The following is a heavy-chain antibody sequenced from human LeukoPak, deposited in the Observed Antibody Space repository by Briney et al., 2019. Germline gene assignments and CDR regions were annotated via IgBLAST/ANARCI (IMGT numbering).Heavy chain of an antibody. J-gene: IGHJ4*02. CDR2: IIPILGIA. D-gene: IGHD3-22*01. CDR3: ARDYYDSSGSPDY. V-gene: IGHV1-69*04. CDR1: GGTVSSYA. Sequence: SVKVSCKASGGTVSSYAISWVRQAPGQGLEWRGRIIPILGIANYAQKFQGRVTITADKSTSTAYMELSSLRSEDTAVYYCARDYYDSSGSPDYWGQGTLVTVSS.